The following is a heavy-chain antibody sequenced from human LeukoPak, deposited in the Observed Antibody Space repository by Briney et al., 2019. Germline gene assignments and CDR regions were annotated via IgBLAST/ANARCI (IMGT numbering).Heavy chain of an antibody. J-gene: IGHJ4*02. D-gene: IGHD3-16*01. V-gene: IGHV4-59*01. Sequence: SETLSLTCTVSGGSISSYYWSWIRQPPGKGLEWVGYIYYSGSTNYNPSLKSRVTISVDTSKNQFSLKLSSVTAADTAVYYCARALNINVGDPNWGQGTLVTVSS. CDR2: IYYSGST. CDR3: ARALNINVGDPN. CDR1: GGSISSYY.